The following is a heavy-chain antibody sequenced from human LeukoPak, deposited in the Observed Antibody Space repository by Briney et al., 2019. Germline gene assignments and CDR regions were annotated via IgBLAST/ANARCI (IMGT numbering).Heavy chain of an antibody. CDR1: GFPFSVYE. Sequence: GGSLSLSCTVSGFPFSVYEMNWVRQAPGKGLEWVSNIGSSGTPRYYAESVKGRFTISRDNPKNTLYLQMNSLRAEDTAIYYCAKVDQYTASTCTGLESWGQGTLVTVSS. J-gene: IGHJ4*02. CDR2: IGSSGTPR. V-gene: IGHV3-48*03. D-gene: IGHD2-8*01. CDR3: AKVDQYTASTCTGLES.